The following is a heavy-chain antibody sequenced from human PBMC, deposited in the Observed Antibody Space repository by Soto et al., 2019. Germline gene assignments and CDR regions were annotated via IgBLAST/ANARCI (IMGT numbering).Heavy chain of an antibody. V-gene: IGHV3-74*01. CDR3: AGDSYYDFWSGSYELHY. CDR2: INSDGSST. CDR1: GFTFSSYW. Sequence: PGGSLRLSCAASGFTFSSYWMHWVRQAPGEGLVWVSRINSDGSSTSYADSVKGRFTISRDNAKNTLYLQMNSLRAEDTAVYYCAGDSYYDFWSGSYELHYWGQGTLVTVSS. D-gene: IGHD3-3*01. J-gene: IGHJ4*02.